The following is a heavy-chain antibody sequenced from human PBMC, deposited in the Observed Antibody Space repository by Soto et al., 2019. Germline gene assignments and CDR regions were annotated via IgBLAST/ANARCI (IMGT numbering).Heavy chain of an antibody. CDR1: GYTFTSYG. V-gene: IGHV1-18*01. CDR3: ARNSIMITFGGVIVKNDRFDY. CDR2: ISAYNGNT. J-gene: IGHJ4*02. D-gene: IGHD3-16*02. Sequence: ASVKVSCKASGYTFTSYGISWVRQAPGQGLEWMGWISAYNGNTNYAQKLQGRVTMTTDTSTSTAYMELRSLRSDDTAVYYCARNSIMITFGGVIVKNDRFDYWGQGTLVTVSS.